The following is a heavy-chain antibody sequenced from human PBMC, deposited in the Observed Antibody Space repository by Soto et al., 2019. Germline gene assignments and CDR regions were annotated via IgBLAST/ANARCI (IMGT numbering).Heavy chain of an antibody. CDR3: ATTVVTPG. D-gene: IGHD4-17*01. CDR2: ISYDGSNK. CDR1: GFTFSSYA. V-gene: IGHV3-30-3*01. J-gene: IGHJ4*02. Sequence: QVPLVESGGGVVQPGRSLRLSCAASGFTFSSYAMHWVRQAPGKGLEWVAVISYDGSNKYYADSVKGRFTISRDNSKNTLYLQMNSLRAEDTAVYYCATTVVTPGWGQGTLVTVSS.